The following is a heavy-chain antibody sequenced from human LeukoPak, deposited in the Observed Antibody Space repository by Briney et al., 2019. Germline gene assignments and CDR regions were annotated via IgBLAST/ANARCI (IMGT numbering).Heavy chain of an antibody. D-gene: IGHD3-10*01. J-gene: IGHJ6*02. V-gene: IGHV1-18*01. CDR1: GYTFTSYG. CDR2: ISAYNGNT. CDR3: ARAPSLWFGATYYYYGMDV. Sequence: ASVKVSCKASGYTFTSYGISWVRRAPGQGLEWMGWISAYNGNTNYAQKLQGRVTMTTDTSTSTAYMELRSLRSDDTAVYYCARAPSLWFGATYYYYGMDVWGQGTTVTVSS.